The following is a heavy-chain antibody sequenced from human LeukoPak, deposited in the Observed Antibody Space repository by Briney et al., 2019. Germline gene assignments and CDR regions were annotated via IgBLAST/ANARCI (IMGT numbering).Heavy chain of an antibody. Sequence: GGSLRLSCAASGFTFSSYAMHWVRQAPGKGLEWVAVISYDGSNKYYADSVKGRFTISRDNSKNTLYLQMNSLRAEDTAVYYCARGGICSSTSCALYYYYGMDVWGQGTTVTVSS. CDR3: ARGGICSSTSCALYYYYGMDV. D-gene: IGHD2-2*01. J-gene: IGHJ6*02. CDR1: GFTFSSYA. CDR2: ISYDGSNK. V-gene: IGHV3-30*04.